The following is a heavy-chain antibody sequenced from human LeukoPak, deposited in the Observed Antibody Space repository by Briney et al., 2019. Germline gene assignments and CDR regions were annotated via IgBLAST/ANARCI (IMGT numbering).Heavy chain of an antibody. D-gene: IGHD3-10*01. CDR2: ISGSGSGGST. CDR1: GFTFSSSA. V-gene: IGHV3-23*01. J-gene: IGHJ6*03. CDR3: AKNAEWGGGHGSGSYSHHAYYYYYMDV. Sequence: PGGSLRLSCAASGFTFSSSAMSWVRQAPGKGLEWVSNISGSGSGGSTYYADSVKGRFTISRDNSKNTLYLQMNSLRAEDTAVYYCAKNAEWGGGHGSGSYSHHAYYYYYMDVWGKGTTVTISS.